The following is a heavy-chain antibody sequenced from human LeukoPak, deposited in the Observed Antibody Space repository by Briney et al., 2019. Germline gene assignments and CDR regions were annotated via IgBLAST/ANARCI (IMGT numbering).Heavy chain of an antibody. CDR2: INPNSGGT. V-gene: IGHV1-2*02. CDR1: AYTFTGYY. J-gene: IGHJ6*02. D-gene: IGHD6-19*01. Sequence: ASVKVSCKASAYTFTGYYMHWVRQAPGQGLEWMGWINPNSGGTNYAQKFQGRVTMTRDTSISTAYMELSRLRSDDTAVYYCARDDAVAGKYYYGMDVWGQGTTVTVSS. CDR3: ARDDAVAGKYYYGMDV.